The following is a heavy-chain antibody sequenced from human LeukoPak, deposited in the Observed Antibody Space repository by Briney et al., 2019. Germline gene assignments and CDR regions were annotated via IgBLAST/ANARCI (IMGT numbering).Heavy chain of an antibody. Sequence: GASVKVSCKASGGTFSRYAISWVRQAPGQGLEWMGGIIPIFGTANYAQKFQGRVTITADESTSTAYMELSSLRSEDTAVYYCAREYGSTTDHAFDIWGQGTMVTVSS. CDR3: AREYGSTTDHAFDI. J-gene: IGHJ3*02. CDR2: IIPIFGTA. V-gene: IGHV1-69*13. D-gene: IGHD1-1*01. CDR1: GGTFSRYA.